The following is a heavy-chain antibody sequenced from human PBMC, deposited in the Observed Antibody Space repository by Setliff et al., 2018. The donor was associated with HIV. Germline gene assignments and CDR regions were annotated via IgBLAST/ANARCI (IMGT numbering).Heavy chain of an antibody. CDR3: ARDKENYYYGMDV. CDR2: INPNSGGT. V-gene: IGHV1-2*04. Sequence: GASVKVSCKASGYTFTGYYMHWVRQAPGQGLEWMGWINPNSGGTNYAQKFQGWVTMTRDTSISTAYMELSRLRSDDTAVFYCARDKENYYYGMDVWGQGTAVTVSS. J-gene: IGHJ6*02. CDR1: GYTFTGYY.